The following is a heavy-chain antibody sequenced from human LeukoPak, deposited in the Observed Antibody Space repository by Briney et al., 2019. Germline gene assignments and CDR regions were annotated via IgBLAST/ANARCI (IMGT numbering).Heavy chain of an antibody. CDR1: GFTFSNYA. D-gene: IGHD3-10*01. J-gene: IGHJ4*02. V-gene: IGHV3-64D*09. CDR2: ISSNGGST. CDR3: ARIRGVAYFDY. Sequence: HPVGSLRLSCSASGFTFSNYAMHWARQAPGKGLEYVSGISSNGGSTYYADSVKGRFTISRDNSKNTLFLQMSSLRAEDTAVYYCARIRGVAYFDYWGQGTRVTVSS.